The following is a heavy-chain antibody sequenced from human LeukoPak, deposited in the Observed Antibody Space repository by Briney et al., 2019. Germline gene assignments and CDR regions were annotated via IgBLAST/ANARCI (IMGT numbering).Heavy chain of an antibody. CDR2: INTDGGST. CDR1: GFTFSSYW. V-gene: IGHV3-74*01. J-gene: IGHJ4*02. CDR3: ARALVAPYYFDY. D-gene: IGHD2-15*01. Sequence: GGSLRLSCAASGFTFSSYWMHWVRQAPGKGLVWVSRINTDGGSTTYAGSVKGRFTISRDNAKNTLYLQMNSLRAEDTAVYYCARALVAPYYFDYGGQGALVTVSS.